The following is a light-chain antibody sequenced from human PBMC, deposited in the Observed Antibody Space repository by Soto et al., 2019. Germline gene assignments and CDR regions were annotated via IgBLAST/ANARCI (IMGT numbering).Light chain of an antibody. Sequence: DIVMTQSPDSLAVSLGERATINCKSSQSVLYSSNNKNYLARYQQKTGQPPTLLIFWASTRESGVPDRFRVSGSGTDFTLTISSLQAEDVAVYYCQQYYSTPPTFGGGTKVEIK. CDR1: QSVLYSSNNKNY. CDR2: WAS. CDR3: QQYYSTPPT. J-gene: IGKJ4*01. V-gene: IGKV4-1*01.